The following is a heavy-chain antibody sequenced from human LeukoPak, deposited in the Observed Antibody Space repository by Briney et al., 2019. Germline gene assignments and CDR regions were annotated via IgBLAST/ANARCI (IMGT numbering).Heavy chain of an antibody. V-gene: IGHV3-74*01. CDR3: ARDGGDYGSGSYYAY. Sequence: GGSLRLSCAASGFTFSSYWMHWVRQAPGKGLVWVSRINSDGSSTSYADSVKGRFTISRDNAKKSLYLQMDSLRAEDTAVYYCARDGGDYGSGSYYAYWGQGTLVTVSS. J-gene: IGHJ4*02. D-gene: IGHD3-10*01. CDR2: INSDGSST. CDR1: GFTFSSYW.